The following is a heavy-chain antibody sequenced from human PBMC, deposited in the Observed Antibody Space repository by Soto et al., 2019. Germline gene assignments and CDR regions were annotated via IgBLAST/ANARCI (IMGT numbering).Heavy chain of an antibody. Sequence: PSETLSLTCAVYGGSLSGYYWSWIRQPPGKGLEWIGEINHSGSTNYNPSLKSRVTISVDTSKNQFSLKLSSVTAADTAVYYCARGSGNPAAYYYYYGMDVWGQGTTVTVSS. D-gene: IGHD2-15*01. CDR2: INHSGST. CDR1: GGSLSGYY. J-gene: IGHJ6*02. CDR3: ARGSGNPAAYYYYYGMDV. V-gene: IGHV4-34*01.